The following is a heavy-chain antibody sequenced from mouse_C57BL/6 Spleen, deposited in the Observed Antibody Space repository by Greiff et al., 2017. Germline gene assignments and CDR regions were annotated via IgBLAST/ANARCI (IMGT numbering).Heavy chain of an antibody. V-gene: IGHV1-82*01. J-gene: IGHJ3*01. D-gene: IGHD2-1*01. CDR2: IYPGDGDT. CDR3: ARWDGIPFAY. CDR1: GYAFSSPW. Sequence: VQLQQSGPELVKPGASVKISCKASGYAFSSPWMNWVKQRPGKGLEWIGRIYPGDGDTNYNGKFKGKATLTADKSSSTAYMQLSSLTSEDSAVYFCARWDGIPFAYWGQGTLVTVSA.